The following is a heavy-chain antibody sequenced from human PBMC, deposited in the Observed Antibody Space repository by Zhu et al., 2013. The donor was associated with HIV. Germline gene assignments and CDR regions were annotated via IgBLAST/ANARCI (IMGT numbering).Heavy chain of an antibody. CDR2: ISAYNGYT. CDR1: GYTFTSFA. J-gene: IGHJ4*02. V-gene: IGHV1-18*01. D-gene: IGHD1-26*01. Sequence: QVQLVQSGPEVKKPGASVRVSCKASGYTFTSFAISWVRQAPGQGLEWMGWISAYNGYTNYAQNFQGRVTMTTDTSTSTAYMELRSLRSDDTAMYYCAREGIVGAAPDLDCWGQGTLVTVSS. CDR3: AREGIVGAAPDLDC.